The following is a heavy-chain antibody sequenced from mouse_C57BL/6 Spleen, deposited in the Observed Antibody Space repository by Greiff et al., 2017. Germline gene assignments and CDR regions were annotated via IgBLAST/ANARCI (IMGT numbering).Heavy chain of an antibody. Sequence: VQLKQSGAELVRPGASVTLSCKASGYTFTDYEMHWVKQTPVHGLEWIGAIDPETGGTAYNQKFKGKAILTADKSSSTAYMELRSLTSEDSAVYYCTRHHLITTGAPHWGQLTLVTVSA. D-gene: IGHD1-1*01. J-gene: IGHJ3*01. V-gene: IGHV1-15*01. CDR2: IDPETGGT. CDR1: GYTFTDYE. CDR3: TRHHLITTGAPH.